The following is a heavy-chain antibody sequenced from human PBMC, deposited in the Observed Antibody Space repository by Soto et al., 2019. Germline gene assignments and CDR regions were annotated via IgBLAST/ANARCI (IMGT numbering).Heavy chain of an antibody. CDR3: ATRRMESTYYDFWSGMYYFDY. V-gene: IGHV1-69*01. Sequence: QVQLVQSGAEVKKPGSSVKVSCKASGGTFSSYAISWVRQAPGQGLEWMGGIIPIFGTANYAQKFQGRVTITADESTSTAYMELSSLRSEDTAVYYCATRRMESTYYDFWSGMYYFDYWGQGPLVTVSS. D-gene: IGHD3-3*01. CDR2: IIPIFGTA. CDR1: GGTFSSYA. J-gene: IGHJ4*02.